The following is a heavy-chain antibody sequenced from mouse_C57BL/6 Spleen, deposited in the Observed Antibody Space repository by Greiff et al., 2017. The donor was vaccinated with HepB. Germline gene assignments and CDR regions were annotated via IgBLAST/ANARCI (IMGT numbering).Heavy chain of an antibody. CDR3: ARRVYYGGYWYFDV. CDR1: GYAFSSYW. CDR2: IYPGDGDT. J-gene: IGHJ1*03. Sequence: QVQLQQSGAELVKPGASVKISCKASGYAFSSYWMNWVKQRPGKGLEWIGQIYPGDGDTNYNGKFKGKATLTADKSSSTAYMQLSSLTSEDSAVYFCARRVYYGGYWYFDVWGTGTTVTVSS. D-gene: IGHD1-2*01. V-gene: IGHV1-80*01.